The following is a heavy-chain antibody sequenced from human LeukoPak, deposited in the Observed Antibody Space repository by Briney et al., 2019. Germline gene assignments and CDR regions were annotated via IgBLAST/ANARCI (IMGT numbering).Heavy chain of an antibody. CDR2: IKNRSDGGAT. CDR3: TTVGSSWGFDY. D-gene: IGHD6-13*01. J-gene: IGHJ4*02. V-gene: IGHV3-15*01. CDR1: GFTFSVAW. Sequence: GGSLRLSCAASGFTFSVAWMTWVRQTPGKGLECVGRIKNRSDGGATDYPTPVKGRFAISRDDSKNTLYLQMNSLKIEDTGVYYCTTVGSSWGFDYWGQGTLVTVSS.